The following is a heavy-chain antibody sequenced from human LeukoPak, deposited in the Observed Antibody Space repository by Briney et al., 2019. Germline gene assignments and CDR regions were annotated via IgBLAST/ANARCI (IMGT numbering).Heavy chain of an antibody. V-gene: IGHV4-61*01. Sequence: SETLSLTCTVSGGSVSSGTYYWSWIRQPPGKGLEWIGYIYYSGSTNYNPSLKSRVTISVDTSKNQFSLKLSSVTAADTAVYYCARVQGSTVSGYDSYYFDYWGQGTLVTVSS. CDR3: ARVQGSTVSGYDSYYFDY. CDR2: IYYSGST. J-gene: IGHJ4*02. CDR1: GGSVSSGTYY. D-gene: IGHD5-12*01.